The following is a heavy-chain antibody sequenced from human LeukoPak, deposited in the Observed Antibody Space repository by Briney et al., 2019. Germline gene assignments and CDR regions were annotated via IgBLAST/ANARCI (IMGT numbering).Heavy chain of an antibody. CDR1: GYTFTGYY. J-gene: IGHJ3*02. V-gene: IGHV1-2*06. CDR3: TREDDSSGYRPFDI. Sequence: ASVKVSCKASGYTFTGYYIHWVRQAPGQGLEWMGRINPNSGGTNYAQKFQGRVTMTRDTSISTACMDLSSLRSDDTAVYYCTREDDSSGYRPFDIWGQGTMVTVSS. CDR2: INPNSGGT. D-gene: IGHD3-22*01.